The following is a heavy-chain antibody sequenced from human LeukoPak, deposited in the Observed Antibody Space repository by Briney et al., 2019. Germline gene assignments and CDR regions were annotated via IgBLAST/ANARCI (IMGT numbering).Heavy chain of an antibody. CDR1: GYTFTNYG. CDR3: AEAAGWAYDDYERRFDP. V-gene: IGHV1-18*01. D-gene: IGHD4-17*01. CDR2: ISTYHGST. J-gene: IGHJ5*02. Sequence: ASVKVSCKASGYTFTNYGITWVRQAPGQGLEWMGWISTYHGSTNSAQKFQGRVTMTTDTSTSTAYMELRSLRSDDTAVYYCAEAAGWAYDDYERRFDPWGQGTLVTVSS.